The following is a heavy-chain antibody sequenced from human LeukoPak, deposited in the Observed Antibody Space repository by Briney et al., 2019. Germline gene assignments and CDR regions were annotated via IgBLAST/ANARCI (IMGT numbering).Heavy chain of an antibody. CDR3: VRVSVVYGMDV. CDR2: MYYTGST. CDR1: GGSISSDY. Sequence: SETLSLTCIVSGGSISSDYWAWIRQPPGKGLDWIGYMYYTGSTNYNPSLKSRVTISLATSKKQFSLKLSSVTAADTAVYYCVRVSVVYGMDVWGRGTTVTVSS. V-gene: IGHV4-59*01. J-gene: IGHJ6*02.